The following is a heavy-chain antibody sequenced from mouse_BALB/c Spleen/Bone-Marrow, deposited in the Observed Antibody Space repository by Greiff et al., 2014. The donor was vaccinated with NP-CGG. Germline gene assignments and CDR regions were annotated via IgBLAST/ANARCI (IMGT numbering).Heavy chain of an antibody. D-gene: IGHD1-1*01. Sequence: SGAELVKPGDSVKLSCTASGFNIKDTYMHWVKQRPEQGLEWIGRIDPANGNTKYDPKFQGEATITADTSSNTAYLQLSSLTSEDTAVYYCAFYYYGSSLFAYWGQGTLVTVSA. CDR3: AFYYYGSSLFAY. V-gene: IGHV14-3*02. CDR2: IDPANGNT. CDR1: GFNIKDTY. J-gene: IGHJ3*01.